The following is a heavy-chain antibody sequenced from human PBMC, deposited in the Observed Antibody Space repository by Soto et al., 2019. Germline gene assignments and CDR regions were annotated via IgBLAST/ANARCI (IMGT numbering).Heavy chain of an antibody. CDR1: GGSISSYY. CDR2: IYYSGST. V-gene: IGHV4-59*01. D-gene: IGHD2-21*02. J-gene: IGHJ5*02. CDR3: ARAKGNCGGDCYSWFDP. Sequence: PSETLSLTXTVSGGSISSYYWSWIRQPPGKGLEWIGYIYYSGSTNYNPSLKSRVTISVDTSKNQFSLKLSSVTAADTAVYYCARAKGNCGGDCYSWFDPWGQGTLVTVSS.